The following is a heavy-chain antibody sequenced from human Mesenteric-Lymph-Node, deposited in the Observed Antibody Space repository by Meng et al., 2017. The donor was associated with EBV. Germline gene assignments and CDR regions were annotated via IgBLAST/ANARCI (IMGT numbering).Heavy chain of an antibody. D-gene: IGHD6-19*01. J-gene: IGHJ5*02. CDR1: CNPFADNY. V-gene: IGHV1-2*06. Sequence: QPAAAGVAVKRPWTSVRASGKPSCNPFADNYSRWVLQSPGQGPECMGRIKPNSGATTDAPKYQGRVTRTRDTSITTSNMELCIQISDVTAVYYCATLSFRGYSGAAYLAPWGQGTLVTVSS. CDR3: ATLSFRGYSGAAYLAP. CDR2: IKPNSGAT.